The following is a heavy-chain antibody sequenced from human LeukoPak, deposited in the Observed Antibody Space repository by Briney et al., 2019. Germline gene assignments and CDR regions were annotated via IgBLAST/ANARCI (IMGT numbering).Heavy chain of an antibody. V-gene: IGHV4-59*01. Sequence: SETLSLTCTVSGGSISSDFWSWIRQPPGKGLEWIGYITYSGSTNYNPSLRSRVTISINTSRNQFSLKLSSVTAADTAIYYCARTYYYFPGSSSGSYNFDYWGQGTPVTVST. CDR1: GGSISSDF. D-gene: IGHD3-10*01. CDR3: ARTYYYFPGSSSGSYNFDY. CDR2: ITYSGST. J-gene: IGHJ4*02.